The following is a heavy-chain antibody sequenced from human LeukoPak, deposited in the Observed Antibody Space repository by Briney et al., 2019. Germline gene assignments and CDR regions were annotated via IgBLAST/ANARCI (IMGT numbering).Heavy chain of an antibody. V-gene: IGHV3-23*01. J-gene: IGHJ4*02. Sequence: GGSLRLSCAASGFTFSSYAMSWVRQAPGKGLEWVSAISGSGGSTYYADSVKGRFTISRDNAKNSLYLQMNSLRAEDTAVYYCARALYSSGPDYWGQGTLVTVSS. CDR3: ARALYSSGPDY. CDR1: GFTFSSYA. CDR2: ISGSGGST. D-gene: IGHD6-19*01.